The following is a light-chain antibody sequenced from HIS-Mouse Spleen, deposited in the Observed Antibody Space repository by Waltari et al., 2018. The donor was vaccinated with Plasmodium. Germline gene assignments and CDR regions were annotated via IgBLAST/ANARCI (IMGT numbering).Light chain of an antibody. CDR3: QQRSNWPRVLT. CDR2: DAS. Sequence: EIVLTQSPATLSLSPGERATLSCRASKSVSSYLAWYHQKPCQAPRILIYDASNRATGIPARFSGSGSGTDFTLTISSLEPEDFAVYYCQQRSNWPRVLTFGGGTKVEIK. J-gene: IGKJ4*01. V-gene: IGKV3-11*01. CDR1: KSVSSY.